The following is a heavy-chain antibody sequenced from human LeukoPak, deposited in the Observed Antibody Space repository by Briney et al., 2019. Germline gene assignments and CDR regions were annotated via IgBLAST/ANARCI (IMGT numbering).Heavy chain of an antibody. V-gene: IGHV3-7*01. CDR2: IKQDGSQK. CDR1: GFTFNTYW. Sequence: GGSLRLSXTASGFTFNTYWMSWVRQAPGKGLEWVANIKQDGSQKYFVDSVRGRFTISRDNAKNSLYLQMNSLRAEDSAVYYCARALIQLWPMDVWGKGTTVTVSS. D-gene: IGHD5-18*01. J-gene: IGHJ6*04. CDR3: ARALIQLWPMDV.